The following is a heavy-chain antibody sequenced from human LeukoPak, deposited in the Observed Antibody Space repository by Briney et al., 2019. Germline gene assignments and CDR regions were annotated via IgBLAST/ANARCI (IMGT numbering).Heavy chain of an antibody. CDR1: GGSIRNSSFY. D-gene: IGHD3-16*01. CDR2: INQSGNT. Sequence: ASETLSLTCAVSGGSIRNSSFYWSWIRQPPGKRLEWIGEINQSGNTNYNPSLKSRVTISVDTSKNQFSLQLSSVTAADTAVYYCASSGRLNYYYYGMDVWGQGTTVTVSS. CDR3: ASSGRLNYYYYGMDV. V-gene: IGHV4-34*01. J-gene: IGHJ6*02.